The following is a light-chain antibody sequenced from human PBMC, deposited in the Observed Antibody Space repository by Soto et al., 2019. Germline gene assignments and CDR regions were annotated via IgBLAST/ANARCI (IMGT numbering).Light chain of an antibody. CDR1: QSISSW. J-gene: IGKJ1*01. CDR2: GAS. Sequence: DIQMTQSPSTLSASEGARVTITCRASQSISSWLAWYQQKPRKAPKLLIDGASSMESWVPSRFSGSGSGTEFTLTISSLQPDDFATYYCQQYKSYSRTFGQGTKV. V-gene: IGKV1-5*01. CDR3: QQYKSYSRT.